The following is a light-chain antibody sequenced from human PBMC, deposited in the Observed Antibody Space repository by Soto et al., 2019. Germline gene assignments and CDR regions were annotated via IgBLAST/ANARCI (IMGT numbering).Light chain of an antibody. J-gene: IGLJ1*01. CDR1: SSDVGYYNY. Sequence: QSALTQPPSASGSPGQSVTISCTGTSSDVGYYNYVSWYQQHPGKAPKLMIYEVNNRPSGVSNRFSGSKSGNTASLTISGLQAEDEADYYCSSYTSSSTLYVFGTGTKLTVL. V-gene: IGLV2-14*01. CDR3: SSYTSSSTLYV. CDR2: EVN.